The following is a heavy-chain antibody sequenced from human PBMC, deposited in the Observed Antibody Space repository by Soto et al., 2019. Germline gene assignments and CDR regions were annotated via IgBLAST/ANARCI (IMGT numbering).Heavy chain of an antibody. J-gene: IGHJ4*01. Sequence: SETLSLTCTVSGGAMYAYYWSWIRQPPGKGLEWIGDIYYSGRTNYNPSLKSRVTISVDTSKSQFSLNLSSVTAADTAVYYCARGGHDFAFDSWGHGGLVTVSS. CDR2: IYYSGRT. V-gene: IGHV4-59*01. CDR3: ARGGHDFAFDS. D-gene: IGHD5-12*01. CDR1: GGAMYAYY.